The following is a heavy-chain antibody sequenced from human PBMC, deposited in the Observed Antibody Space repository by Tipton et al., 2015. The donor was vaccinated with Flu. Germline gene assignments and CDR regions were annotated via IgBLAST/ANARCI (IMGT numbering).Heavy chain of an antibody. CDR2: IYYNGST. CDR3: ARDSLLWLRAFDI. J-gene: IGHJ3*02. V-gene: IGHV4-59*01. Sequence: TLSLTCTVSGDSISLYYWSWIRQPPGKGLEWIGYIYYNGSTHYNPSLKSPVSLSVDMSKNQFSLRLSSVTAADTAVYYCARDSLLWLRAFDIWGQGTMVTVSS. CDR1: GDSISLYY. D-gene: IGHD3-10*01.